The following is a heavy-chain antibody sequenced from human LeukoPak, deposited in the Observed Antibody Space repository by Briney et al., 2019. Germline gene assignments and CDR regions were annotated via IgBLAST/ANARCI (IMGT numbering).Heavy chain of an antibody. CDR2: ISGSGGST. CDR1: GFTFSSYA. CDR3: AKEIGSSWYLRGPFDY. J-gene: IGHJ4*02. D-gene: IGHD6-13*01. V-gene: IGHV3-23*01. Sequence: PGGSLRLSCAASGFTFSSYAMSWVRQGPGKGLGWVSAISGSGGSTYYADSVKGRFTISRDNSKNTLYLQMNSLRAEDTAVYYCAKEIGSSWYLRGPFDYWGQGTLVTVSS.